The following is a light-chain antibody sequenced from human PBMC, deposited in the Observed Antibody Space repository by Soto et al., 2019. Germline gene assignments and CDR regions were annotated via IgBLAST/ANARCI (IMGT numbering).Light chain of an antibody. CDR2: DVS. V-gene: IGKV3-11*01. J-gene: IGKJ1*01. Sequence: ETMLTQSPATLSLSPGERGTLHCRASESVTNYLAWYQQKPGQAPRLLVYDVSNRATGIPARFSGGGSGTDFTLTISNLEPEDFAVYYCQQRSDWPWTFGQGTKVAIK. CDR1: ESVTNY. CDR3: QQRSDWPWT.